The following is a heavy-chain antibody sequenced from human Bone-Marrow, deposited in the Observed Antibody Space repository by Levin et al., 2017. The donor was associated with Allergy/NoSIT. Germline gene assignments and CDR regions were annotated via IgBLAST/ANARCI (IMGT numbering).Heavy chain of an antibody. D-gene: IGHD1-26*01. J-gene: IGHJ2*01. CDR2: INSDGSTT. Sequence: GGSLRLSCTASGFTFSSYWMHWVRQAPGKGLVWVSRINSDGSTTTYADSVKGRFTISRDNAKNTLYLQMNSLRAEDTAVYYCARWKWELYWNFDLWGRGTLLTVSS. V-gene: IGHV3-74*01. CDR1: GFTFSSYW. CDR3: ARWKWELYWNFDL.